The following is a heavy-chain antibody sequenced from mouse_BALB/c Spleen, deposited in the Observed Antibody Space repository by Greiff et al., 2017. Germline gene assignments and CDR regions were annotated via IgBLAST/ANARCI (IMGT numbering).Heavy chain of an antibody. CDR3: ARSSSFLAWFAY. Sequence: VQLKQSGAELVRPGTSVKVSCKASGYAFTNYLIEWVKQRPGQGLEWIGVINPGSGGTNYNEKFKGKATLTADKSSSTAYMQLSSLTSDDSAVYFCARSSSFLAWFAYWGQGTLVTVSA. J-gene: IGHJ3*01. CDR1: GYAFTNYL. CDR2: INPGSGGT. V-gene: IGHV1-54*01. D-gene: IGHD1-1*01.